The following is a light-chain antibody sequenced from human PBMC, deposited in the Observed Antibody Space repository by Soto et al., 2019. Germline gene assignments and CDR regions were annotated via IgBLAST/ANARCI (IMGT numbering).Light chain of an antibody. V-gene: IGLV2-14*01. CDR2: DVS. J-gene: IGLJ1*01. Sequence: QSVLTQPASVSGSPGQSITISCTGTSSDVGGYNYVSWYQQHPGKAPKLMIYDVSNRPSGVSNRFSGSKSGNTASLTISGLQAEDEADYYCSSYKSNSTPYVFGTGTKVTVL. CDR3: SSYKSNSTPYV. CDR1: SSDVGGYNY.